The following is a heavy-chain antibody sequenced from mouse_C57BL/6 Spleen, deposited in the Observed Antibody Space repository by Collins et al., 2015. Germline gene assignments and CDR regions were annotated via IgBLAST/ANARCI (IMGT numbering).Heavy chain of an antibody. V-gene: IGHV1-19*01. CDR1: GYTFTDYY. CDR2: INPYNGGT. J-gene: IGHJ2*01. CDR3: AREGYYGTFDY. Sequence: EVQLQQSGPVLVKPGASVKMSCKASGYTFTDYYMNWVKQSHGKSLEWIGVINPYNGGTSYSQKFKGKATLTVDKSSSTAYMELNSLTSEDSAVYYCAREGYYGTFDYWGQGTTLTVSS. D-gene: IGHD1-1*01.